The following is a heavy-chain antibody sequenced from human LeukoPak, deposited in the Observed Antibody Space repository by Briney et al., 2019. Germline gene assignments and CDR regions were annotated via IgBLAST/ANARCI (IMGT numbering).Heavy chain of an antibody. J-gene: IGHJ6*02. D-gene: IGHD3-10*01. CDR2: IINSGGTI. CDR3: ARVGRGLYSMDV. CDR1: GFTFSIHG. Sequence: GGSLRLSCAASGFTFSIHGMNWVRQTPGKGLEWVSHIINSGGTIYYADSVQGRFTISRDNAKNSLYLQMNSLRDEDTAVYYCARVGRGLYSMDVWGQGTTVTVSS. V-gene: IGHV3-48*02.